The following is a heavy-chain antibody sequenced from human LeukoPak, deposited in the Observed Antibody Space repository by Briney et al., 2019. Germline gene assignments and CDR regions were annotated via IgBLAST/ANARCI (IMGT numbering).Heavy chain of an antibody. D-gene: IGHD6-6*01. CDR2: ISGSGGST. J-gene: IGHJ4*02. V-gene: IGHV3-23*01. CDR3: AGPARRREWSFDY. CDR1: GFTFSSYA. Sequence: RSLRLSCAASGFTFSSYAMSWVRQAPGKGLEWVSAISGSGGSTYYADSVKGRFTISRDNSKNTLYLQMNSLRAEDTAVYYCAGPARRREWSFDYWGQGTLVTVSS.